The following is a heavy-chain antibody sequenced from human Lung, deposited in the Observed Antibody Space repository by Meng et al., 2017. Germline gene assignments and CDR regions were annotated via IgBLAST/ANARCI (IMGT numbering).Heavy chain of an antibody. D-gene: IGHD1-1*01. CDR3: TNDRLNH. CDR1: GFTFTDHW. V-gene: IGHV3-74*01. CDR2: INRDGTKP. Sequence: VQLVESGGGLVPPGGSLRLSCAASGFTFTDHWMHWVRQGPGKGLVWVSRINRDGTKPTYADSVKGRFTISRDNAKNTLYLQMNNLRAEDTAFYYCTNDRLNHWGQGALVTASS. J-gene: IGHJ1*01.